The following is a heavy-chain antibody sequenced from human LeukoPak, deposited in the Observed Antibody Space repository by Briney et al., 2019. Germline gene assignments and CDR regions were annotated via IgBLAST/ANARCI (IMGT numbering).Heavy chain of an antibody. J-gene: IGHJ4*02. CDR3: AREVDSYGYGGYSDY. V-gene: IGHV4-39*07. CDR1: GGSISSSSYY. Sequence: PSETLSLTCTVSGGSISSSSYYWGWIRQPPGKGLEWIGNIYYSGSTYYNPSLKSRVTISVDTSKNQFSLKLSSVTAADTAVYYCAREVDSYGYGGYSDYWGQGTLVTVSS. CDR2: IYYSGST. D-gene: IGHD5-18*01.